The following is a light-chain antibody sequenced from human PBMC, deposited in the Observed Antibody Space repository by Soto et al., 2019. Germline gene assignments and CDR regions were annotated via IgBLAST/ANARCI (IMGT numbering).Light chain of an antibody. Sequence: SYELTQPPSVSVAPGKTARITCGGNNIGSKSVHWYQQKPGQAPVLVIYYDSDRPSGIPERFSGSNSGNTATLTISRVEAGDDADYYCQVWDSSSDHRGVFGGGTQLTVL. V-gene: IGLV3-21*04. CDR1: NIGSKS. J-gene: IGLJ2*01. CDR3: QVWDSSSDHRGV. CDR2: YDS.